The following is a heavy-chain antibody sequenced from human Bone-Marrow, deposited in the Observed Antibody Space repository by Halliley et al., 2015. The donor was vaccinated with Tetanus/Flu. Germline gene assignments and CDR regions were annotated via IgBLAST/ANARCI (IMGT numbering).Heavy chain of an antibody. V-gene: IGHV3-48*03. CDR3: ARDLLTTTEH. CDR2: IDSTGTTI. J-gene: IGHJ1*01. Sequence: GVEWVSFIDSTGTTIYYADSVKGRFTISRDNAKNSLSLQMNSLRAEDTAVYYCARDLLTTTEHWGQGTLVTVSS. D-gene: IGHD4-17*01.